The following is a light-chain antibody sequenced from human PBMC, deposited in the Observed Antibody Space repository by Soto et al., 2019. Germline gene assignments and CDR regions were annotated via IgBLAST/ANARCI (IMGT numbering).Light chain of an antibody. CDR3: HSYDSSLSAVV. Sequence: QSVLTQPPSVSGAPGQRVTISCTGTSSNIGAGYDVHWYQQLPGKAPTLHIYSNNDRPSGVPDRFSGSKSGTSASLAITGLQADDEADYYCHSYDSSLSAVVFGGGTKLTVL. J-gene: IGLJ3*02. CDR1: SSNIGAGYD. CDR2: SNN. V-gene: IGLV1-40*01.